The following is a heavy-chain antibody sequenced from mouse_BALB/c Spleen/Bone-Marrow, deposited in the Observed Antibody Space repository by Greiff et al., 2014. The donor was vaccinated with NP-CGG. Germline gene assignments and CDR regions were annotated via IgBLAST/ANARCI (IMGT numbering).Heavy chain of an antibody. CDR3: ASPTYYGNYEGFAY. D-gene: IGHD2-10*01. J-gene: IGHJ3*01. CDR1: GYTFTDYA. V-gene: IGHV1-67*01. Sequence: VQLQQSGPELVRPGVSVKISCEGSGYTFTDYAMHWVKQSHAKSLEWIGVISTYSGNTNYNQKFKGKATMTVDKSSSTAYMELARLTSEDSAIYYCASPTYYGNYEGFAYWGQGTLVTVSA. CDR2: ISTYSGNT.